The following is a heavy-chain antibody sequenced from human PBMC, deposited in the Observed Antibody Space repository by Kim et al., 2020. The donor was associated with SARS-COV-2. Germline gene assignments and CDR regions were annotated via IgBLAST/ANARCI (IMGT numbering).Heavy chain of an antibody. J-gene: IGHJ4*02. V-gene: IGHV4-34*13. CDR3: ARGYYDSSGQLDY. Sequence: STPSLQRRVTISVDTSKNQFSLKLSSVTAADTAVYYCARGYYDSSGQLDYWGQGTLVTVSS. D-gene: IGHD3-22*01.